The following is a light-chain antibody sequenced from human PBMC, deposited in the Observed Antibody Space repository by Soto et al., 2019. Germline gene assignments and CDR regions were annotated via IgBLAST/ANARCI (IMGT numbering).Light chain of an antibody. V-gene: IGLV3-1*01. CDR3: QAWDSSTAV. J-gene: IGLJ1*01. Sequence: SYELTQPPSVSVSPGQTASISCSGDKLGDKYACWYQQKPGQSPVMIIYQDSERPSGILERFSGSNSGNTATLTISGTQTMDEADYYCQAWDSSTAVFGTGTKLTVL. CDR2: QDS. CDR1: KLGDKY.